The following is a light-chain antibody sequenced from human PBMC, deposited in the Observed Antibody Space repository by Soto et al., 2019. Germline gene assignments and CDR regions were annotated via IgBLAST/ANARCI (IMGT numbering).Light chain of an antibody. V-gene: IGKV3-20*01. CDR3: QHYITSPTT. Sequence: EIVLTQSPGPLSLSPGERATLSCRASQSVSSSYLAWYQQKPGQAPTLLIYGASRRAAGVPDRFIGSGSGTDFTLTISRLEPEDFAVYYCQHYITSPTTFGEGTKVDIK. CDR1: QSVSSSY. CDR2: GAS. J-gene: IGKJ1*01.